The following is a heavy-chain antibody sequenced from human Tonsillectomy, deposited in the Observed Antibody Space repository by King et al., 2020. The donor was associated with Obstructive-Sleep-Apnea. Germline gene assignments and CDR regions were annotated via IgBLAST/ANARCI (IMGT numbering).Heavy chain of an antibody. V-gene: IGHV2-26*01. CDR3: ARIQGGSYYYYYYGMDV. CDR1: GFSLSNARMG. CDR2: IFSNDEK. Sequence: TLKESGPVXVKPTETLTLTCTVSGFSLSNARMGVSWIRQPPGKALEWLAHIFSNDEKSYSTSLKSRLTISKDTSKSQVVLTMTNMDPVDTATYYCARIQGGSYYYYYYGMDVWGHGTTVTVSS. D-gene: IGHD1-26*01. J-gene: IGHJ6*02.